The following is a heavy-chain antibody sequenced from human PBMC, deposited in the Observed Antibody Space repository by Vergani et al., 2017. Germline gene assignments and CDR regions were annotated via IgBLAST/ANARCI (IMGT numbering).Heavy chain of an antibody. D-gene: IGHD4-17*01. CDR2: ISYDGSNK. V-gene: IGHV3-30*03. Sequence: QVQLVESGGGVVQPGRSLRLSCAASGFTFSSYGMHWVRQAPGKGLEWVAVISYDGSNKYYADSVKGRFTISRDNSKNTLYLQMNSLRAEDTAVYYCARSEDYGDPGYDYGMDVWGQGP. J-gene: IGHJ6*02. CDR3: ARSEDYGDPGYDYGMDV. CDR1: GFTFSSYG.